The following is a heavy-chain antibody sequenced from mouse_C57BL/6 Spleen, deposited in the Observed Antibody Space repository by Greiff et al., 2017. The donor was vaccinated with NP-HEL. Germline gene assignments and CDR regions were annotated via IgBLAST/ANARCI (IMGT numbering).Heavy chain of an antibody. J-gene: IGHJ4*01. D-gene: IGHD2-4*01. CDR1: GFTFSDYG. V-gene: IGHV5-17*01. CDR3: ARRDNYDYDGAMDY. Sequence: EVMLVESGGGLVKPGGSLKLSCAASGFTFSDYGMHWVRQAPEKGLEWVAYISSGSSTIYYADTVKGRFTISRDHAKNTLFLQMTSLRSEDTAMYYCARRDNYDYDGAMDYWGQGTSVTVSS. CDR2: ISSGSSTI.